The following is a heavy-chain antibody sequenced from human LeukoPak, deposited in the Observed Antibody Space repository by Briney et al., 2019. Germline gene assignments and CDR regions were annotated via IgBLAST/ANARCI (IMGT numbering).Heavy chain of an antibody. CDR3: ARIVLRFLEWLPPYYYYYYMDV. V-gene: IGHV4-34*01. CDR2: INHSGST. CDR1: GGSFSGYY. Sequence: SETLSLTCAVYGGSFSGYYWSWIRQPPGKGLEWIGEINHSGSTNYNPSLKSRVTISVDTSKNQFSLKLSSVTAADTAVYYCARIVLRFLEWLPPYYYYYYMDVWGKGTTVTVSS. J-gene: IGHJ6*03. D-gene: IGHD3-3*01.